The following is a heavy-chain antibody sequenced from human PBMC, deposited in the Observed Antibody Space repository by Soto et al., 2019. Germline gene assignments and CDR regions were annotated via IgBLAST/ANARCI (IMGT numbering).Heavy chain of an antibody. Sequence: ASVKVSCKASGYTFTSYGISWVRQAPGQGLEWMGWISGYNGNTNYAQKLQGRVTMTTDTSTSTAYMELRSLRSDDTAVYYCARDLWNYFDTSGYGFFDFWGQGTLVTVSS. V-gene: IGHV1-18*01. J-gene: IGHJ4*02. CDR3: ARDLWNYFDTSGYGFFDF. CDR1: GYTFTSYG. D-gene: IGHD3-22*01. CDR2: ISGYNGNT.